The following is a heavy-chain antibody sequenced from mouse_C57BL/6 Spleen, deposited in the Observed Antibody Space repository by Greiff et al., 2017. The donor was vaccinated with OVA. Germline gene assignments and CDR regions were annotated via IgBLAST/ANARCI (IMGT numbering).Heavy chain of an antibody. Sequence: QVQLQQPGAELVMPGASVKLSCKASGYTFTSYWMHWVKQRPGQGLEWIGEIDPSDSYTNYNQKFKGKSTLTLDKSSSTAYMQLSSLTSEDSAVYYCARRGTRGDYAMDYWGQGTSVTVSS. D-gene: IGHD3-3*01. CDR1: GYTFTSYW. V-gene: IGHV1-69*01. CDR3: ARRGTRGDYAMDY. J-gene: IGHJ4*01. CDR2: IDPSDSYT.